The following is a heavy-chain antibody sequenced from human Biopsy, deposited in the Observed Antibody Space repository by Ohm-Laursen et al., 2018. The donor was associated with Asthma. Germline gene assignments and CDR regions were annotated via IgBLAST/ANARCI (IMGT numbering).Heavy chain of an antibody. CDR3: ARKAGSCISRTCYSLDF. CDR2: INSVFGTT. CDR1: GGTFNTYV. D-gene: IGHD2-2*01. V-gene: IGHV1-69*01. Sequence: SLVKVSCKSLGGTFNTYVIGWVRQAPGQGLEWMGGINSVFGTTTYPQKFRDRVTITADDSTSTVYMELSSLRSEDTAVYYCARKAGSCISRTCYSLDFWGQGTLVTVSS. J-gene: IGHJ4*02.